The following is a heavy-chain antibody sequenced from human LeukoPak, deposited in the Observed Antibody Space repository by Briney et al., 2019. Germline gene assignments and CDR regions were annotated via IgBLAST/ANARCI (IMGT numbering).Heavy chain of an antibody. V-gene: IGHV5-51*01. J-gene: IGHJ5*02. CDR3: ARGGQPLLRGFDP. CDR2: IYPDDSDT. Sequence: GESLKISCKASGYSFTSYWIGWVRQMPGKGLEWMGIIYPDDSDTRYSPSFQGQVTISADKSISTAYLQWSSLKASDTAMYHCARGGQPLLRGFDPWGQGTLVTVSS. CDR1: GYSFTSYW. D-gene: IGHD2-21*02.